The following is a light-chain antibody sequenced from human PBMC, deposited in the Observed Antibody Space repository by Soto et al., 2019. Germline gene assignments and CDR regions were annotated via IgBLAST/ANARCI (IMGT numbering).Light chain of an antibody. CDR3: QQYGSSPWT. CDR2: GAS. Sequence: DIVLTQSPGTLSLTPGERATLSCSASQTVSSSSLAWYQQKPGQAPRLLIFGASTRAAGFPDRFSGSGSGTDFTLTISRLEPEDFAVYYCQQYGSSPWTFGQGTKVDI. J-gene: IGKJ1*01. CDR1: QTVSSSS. V-gene: IGKV3-20*01.